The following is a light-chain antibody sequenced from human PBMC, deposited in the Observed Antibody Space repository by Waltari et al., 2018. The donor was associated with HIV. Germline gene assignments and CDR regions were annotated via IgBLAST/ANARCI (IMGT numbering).Light chain of an antibody. J-gene: IGLJ3*02. CDR2: DND. V-gene: IGLV1-51*01. CDR3: GTWDSSLPHWV. CDR1: ISNIWSNY. Sequence: QSVLTQPPSVSAAPGQKVTISCSCSISNIWSNYVSWYQQLPGPAPKLLIYDNDKRPSGIPDRFSGSTSGTSATLGITGLKTGDEADYYCGTWDSSLPHWVFGGGTTLTVL.